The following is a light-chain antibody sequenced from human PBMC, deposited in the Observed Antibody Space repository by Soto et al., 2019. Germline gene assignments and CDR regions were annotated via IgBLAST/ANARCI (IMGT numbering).Light chain of an antibody. Sequence: ETVITQSPVALSLSPGDRATLSFRASQSVSNNLAWYRQKPGQAPRLLIYDASNRATGIPARFSGSGSGTDFTLTISSLEPEDFAVYYCQLYGISPHFAQRARLEI. CDR3: QLYGISPH. CDR1: QSVSNN. V-gene: IGKV3-11*01. CDR2: DAS. J-gene: IGKJ5*01.